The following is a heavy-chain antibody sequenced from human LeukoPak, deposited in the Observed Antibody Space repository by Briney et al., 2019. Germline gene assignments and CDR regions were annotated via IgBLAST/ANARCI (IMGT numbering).Heavy chain of an antibody. Sequence: GGSLRLSCTASGFSFRSYGMNWVRQAPGKGLEWISYISEDSETTYYADSVKGRFTISRSNAENSLFLQMNSLRAEDTAVYFCVREPTRRNLQTYGAWDAFDTWGQGTMVTVSS. CDR2: ISEDSETT. CDR1: GFSFRSYG. V-gene: IGHV3-48*04. J-gene: IGHJ3*02. D-gene: IGHD4-17*01. CDR3: VREPTRRNLQTYGAWDAFDT.